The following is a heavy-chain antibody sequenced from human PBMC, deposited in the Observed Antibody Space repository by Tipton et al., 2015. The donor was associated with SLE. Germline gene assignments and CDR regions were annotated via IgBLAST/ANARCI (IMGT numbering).Heavy chain of an antibody. CDR3: ARGESGYYGSGSPWRRFDP. V-gene: IGHV4-4*02. CDR1: GGSISSSNW. Sequence: TLSLTCAVSGGSISSSNWWSWVRLPPGKGLEWIGEIYHSGSTNYNPSLKSRVTISVDTSKNQFSLKLSSVTAADTAVYYWARGESGYYGSGSPWRRFDPWGQGTLLTVSS. J-gene: IGHJ5*02. CDR2: IYHSGST. D-gene: IGHD3-10*01.